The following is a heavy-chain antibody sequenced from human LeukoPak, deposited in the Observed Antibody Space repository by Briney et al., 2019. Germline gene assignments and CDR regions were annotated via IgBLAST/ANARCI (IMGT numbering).Heavy chain of an antibody. D-gene: IGHD5-18*01. J-gene: IGHJ5*02. CDR2: INPNSGGT. Sequence: VKVSCKASGYTFTGYYMHWVRQAPGQGLEWMGWINPNSGGTNYAQKFQGRATMTRDTSISTAYMELSRLRSDDTAVYYCARETYLLIQLPNNWFDPWGQGTLVTVSS. CDR3: ARETYLLIQLPNNWFDP. CDR1: GYTFTGYY. V-gene: IGHV1-2*02.